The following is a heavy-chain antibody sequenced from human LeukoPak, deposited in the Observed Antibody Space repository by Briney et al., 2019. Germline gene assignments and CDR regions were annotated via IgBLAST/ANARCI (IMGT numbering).Heavy chain of an antibody. Sequence: GGSLKLSCAASGFTFSTYAMGWVRQAPGKGLEWVSAISGSGGTTSHADSVKGRFTISRDNSKNTLDLQMNSLRAEDTALYYCARYNSGYDSWGQGTLVTVSS. J-gene: IGHJ4*02. V-gene: IGHV3-23*01. CDR2: ISGSGGTT. CDR1: GFTFSTYA. CDR3: ARYNSGYDS. D-gene: IGHD5-12*01.